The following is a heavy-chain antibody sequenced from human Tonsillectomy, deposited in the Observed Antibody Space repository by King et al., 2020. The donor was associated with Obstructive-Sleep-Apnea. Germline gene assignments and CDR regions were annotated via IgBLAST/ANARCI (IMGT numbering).Heavy chain of an antibody. V-gene: IGHV4-39*07. D-gene: IGHD3-3*01. CDR2: IYYSGST. J-gene: IGHJ4*02. Sequence: QLQESGPGLVKPSETLSLTCTVSGGSISSSSYYWGWIRQPPGKGLEWIGSIYYSGSTYYNPSLKSRVTISVDTSKNQFSLKLSSVTAADTAVYYCARDLESSYYFWSGPKGMGYWGQGTLVTVSS. CDR1: GGSISSSSYY. CDR3: ARDLESSYYFWSGPKGMGY.